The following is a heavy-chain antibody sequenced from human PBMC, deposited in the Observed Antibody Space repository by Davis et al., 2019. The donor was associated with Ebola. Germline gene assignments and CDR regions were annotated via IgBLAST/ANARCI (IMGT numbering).Heavy chain of an antibody. CDR2: ISYEGSYK. D-gene: IGHD6-13*01. Sequence: GESLKISCAVSGFPITNYWTHWVRQAPGKGLEWVAVISYEGSYKYYADSVKGRFTISRDNSKNTLYLQMNSLRAEDTAVYYCAKDGVVAAGTVYWGQGTLVTVSS. CDR3: AKDGVVAAGTVY. V-gene: IGHV3-30*18. CDR1: GFPITNYW. J-gene: IGHJ4*02.